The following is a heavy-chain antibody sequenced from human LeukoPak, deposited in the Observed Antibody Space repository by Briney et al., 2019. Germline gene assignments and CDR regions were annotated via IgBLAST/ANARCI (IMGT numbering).Heavy chain of an antibody. Sequence: QAGGSLRLSCAASGFTVSSNYMSWVRQAPGKGLEWVSVLYSGGSAYYADSVKGRFTISRDNAKNTLYLQMNSLRAEDTAVYYCAREPVYSSGWYDYWGQGTLVTVSS. J-gene: IGHJ4*02. CDR2: LYSGGSA. D-gene: IGHD6-19*01. CDR3: AREPVYSSGWYDY. CDR1: GFTVSSNY. V-gene: IGHV3-66*01.